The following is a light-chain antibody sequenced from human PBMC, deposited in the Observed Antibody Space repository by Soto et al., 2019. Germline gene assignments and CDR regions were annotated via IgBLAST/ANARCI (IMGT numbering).Light chain of an antibody. V-gene: IGLV1-40*01. J-gene: IGLJ1*01. CDR3: QSYDSSLSGYV. CDR2: GNS. Sequence: QAVVTQPPSVSGAPGQRVTISCTGSRSNIGAGYDVHWYQQLPGTAPKLLIHGNSNRPSGVPDRFSGSKSGSSASLAITGLQAEDEADYFCQSYDSSLSGYVFGPGTKVTVL. CDR1: RSNIGAGYD.